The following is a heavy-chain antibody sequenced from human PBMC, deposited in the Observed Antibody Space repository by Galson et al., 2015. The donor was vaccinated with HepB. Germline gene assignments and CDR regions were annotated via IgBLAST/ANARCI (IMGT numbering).Heavy chain of an antibody. CDR3: ARWTVTTPYYYYGMDV. J-gene: IGHJ6*02. CDR1: GYTFTSYA. Sequence: SVKVSCKASGYTFTSYAMHWVRQAPGQRLEWMGWINAGNGNTKYSQKFQGRVTMTRNTSISTAYMELSSLRSEDTAVYYCARWTVTTPYYYYGMDVWGQGTRVSVSS. V-gene: IGHV1-3*01. D-gene: IGHD4-17*01. CDR2: INAGNGNT.